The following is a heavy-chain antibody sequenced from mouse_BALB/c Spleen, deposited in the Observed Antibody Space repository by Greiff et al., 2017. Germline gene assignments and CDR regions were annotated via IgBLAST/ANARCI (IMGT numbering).Heavy chain of an antibody. D-gene: IGHD3-2*01. CDR2: ISDGGSYT. CDR3: ARGQLGLPSWFAY. J-gene: IGHJ3*01. Sequence: EVHLVESGGGLVKPGGSLKLSCAASGFTFSDYYMYWVRQTPEKRLEWVATISDGGSYTYYPDSVKGRFTISRDNAKNNLYLQMSSLKSEDTAMYYCARGQLGLPSWFAYWGQGTLVTVSA. CDR1: GFTFSDYY. V-gene: IGHV5-4*02.